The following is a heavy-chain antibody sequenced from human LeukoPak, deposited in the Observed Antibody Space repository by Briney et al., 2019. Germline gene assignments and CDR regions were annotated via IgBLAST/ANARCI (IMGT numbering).Heavy chain of an antibody. V-gene: IGHV3-7*04. Sequence: PGGSLRLSCAASGLSFNSYWMSWVRQAPGKGLEWVAKIKEDGSEKYYVDSVKGRFTISRDNARNSLYLQMNSLRAEDAAVYYCVRDHQWTFDYWSQGTLVTVSS. D-gene: IGHD6-19*01. CDR2: IKEDGSEK. CDR1: GLSFNSYW. CDR3: VRDHQWTFDY. J-gene: IGHJ4*02.